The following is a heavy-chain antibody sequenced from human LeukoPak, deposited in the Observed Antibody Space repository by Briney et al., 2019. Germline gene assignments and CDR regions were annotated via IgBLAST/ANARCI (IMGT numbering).Heavy chain of an antibody. CDR1: GYTFTSYY. V-gene: IGHV1-46*01. CDR2: INPSGGST. CDR3: ARGEVGYCTNGVCPTAEMYDY. D-gene: IGHD2-8*01. Sequence: ASVKVSCKASGYTFTSYYTHWVRQAPGQGLEWMGIINPSGGSTSYAQKFQGRVTMTRDTSTSTVYMELSSLRSEDTAVYYCARGEVGYCTNGVCPTAEMYDYWGQGTLVTVSS. J-gene: IGHJ4*02.